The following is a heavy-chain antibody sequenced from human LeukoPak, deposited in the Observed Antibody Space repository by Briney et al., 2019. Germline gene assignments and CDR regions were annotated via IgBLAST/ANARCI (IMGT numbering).Heavy chain of an antibody. V-gene: IGHV4-61*02. CDR3: AREGYDSRVFDY. J-gene: IGHJ4*02. D-gene: IGHD3-22*01. CDR1: GGSIRFGTYY. Sequence: SETLSLTCTVSGGSIRFGTYYWSWIRQPAGKGLEWIGRIYSSGSTNYNPSLKSRVTISVDTSKNQFSLKLSSVTAADTAVYYCAREGYDSRVFDYWGQGTLVTVSS. CDR2: IYSSGST.